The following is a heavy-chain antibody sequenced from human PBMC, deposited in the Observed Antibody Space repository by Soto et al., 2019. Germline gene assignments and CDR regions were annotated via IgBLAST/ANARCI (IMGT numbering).Heavy chain of an antibody. J-gene: IGHJ6*02. CDR1: GYTFTSYY. Sequence: ASVKVSCKASGYTFTSYYMHWVRQAPGQGLEWMGIINPSGGSTSYAQKFQGRVTMTRDTSTSTVYMELSSLRSEDTAVYYCARHLGGNHYYYGMDVWGQGTTVTXSS. CDR3: ARHLGGNHYYYGMDV. CDR2: INPSGGST. D-gene: IGHD3-16*01. V-gene: IGHV1-46*03.